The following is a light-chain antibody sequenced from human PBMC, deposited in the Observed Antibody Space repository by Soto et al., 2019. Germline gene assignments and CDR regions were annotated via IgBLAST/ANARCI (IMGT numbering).Light chain of an antibody. CDR2: GNV. CDR1: NSNIGAGYD. CDR3: QSFDPSLSGV. J-gene: IGLJ3*02. V-gene: IGLV1-40*01. Sequence: QPVLTQPPSVSGAPGQSVTISCTGSNSNIGAGYDVHWYQQLPGTAPKLLIFGNVNRPSGVPDRFSGSKSGTSASLAITGLQAEDEADYYCQSFDPSLSGVFGGGTKLTVL.